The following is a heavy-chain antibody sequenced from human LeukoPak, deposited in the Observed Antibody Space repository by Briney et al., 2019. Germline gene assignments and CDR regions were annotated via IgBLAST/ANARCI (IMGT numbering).Heavy chain of an antibody. Sequence: GGSLRLSCAASGFTFSSYGMHWVRQAPGKGLEWVAVISYDGSNKYYADSVKGRFSISRDNSKNTVHLQMNSLRAEDTAVYYCARGELWLCCWGQGTLVTVSS. D-gene: IGHD5-18*01. CDR2: ISYDGSNK. V-gene: IGHV3-30*03. CDR1: GFTFSSYG. CDR3: ARGELWLCC. J-gene: IGHJ4*02.